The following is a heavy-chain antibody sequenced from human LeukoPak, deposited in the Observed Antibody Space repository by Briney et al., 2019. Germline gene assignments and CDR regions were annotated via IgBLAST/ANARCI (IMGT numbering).Heavy chain of an antibody. V-gene: IGHV4-59*01. CDR3: ARATETFSWFLQH. Sequence: SETLSLTCSVSGGSIGSYYWSWIPQPPGKGLEWIGHLSNSGSTNYTPSLKSRVTISVDTSKHQFSLKLNSVTAADTAVYYCARATETFSWFLQHWGQGTLVTVSS. J-gene: IGHJ1*01. CDR1: GGSIGSYY. CDR2: LSNSGST. D-gene: IGHD6-13*01.